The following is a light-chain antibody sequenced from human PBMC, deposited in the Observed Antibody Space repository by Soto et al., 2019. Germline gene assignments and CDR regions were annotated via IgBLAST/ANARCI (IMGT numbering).Light chain of an antibody. CDR3: QQYGSSPET. CDR1: QGVSSSY. J-gene: IGKJ1*01. CDR2: GAS. V-gene: IGKV3-20*01. Sequence: EIVLTQSPGTLSLSPGERATLSCRASQGVSSSYLAWYKQKPGQAPRLLIYGASSRATGIPDRFSGSGSGTDFTLTISRLEPEDFAVYYCQQYGSSPETFGQGTKV.